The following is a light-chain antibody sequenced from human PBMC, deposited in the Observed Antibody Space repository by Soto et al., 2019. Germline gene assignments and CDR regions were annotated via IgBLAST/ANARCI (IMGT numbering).Light chain of an antibody. CDR3: QQTNCFPIT. V-gene: IGKV1D-12*01. J-gene: IGKJ5*01. Sequence: DIQMTQSPASVSASVGDRVTITCRASQDIRSWLAWHQQKPGKAPKLLIYAASSLQSGVPSRFSGSGSGTHFTLTSSSQQQEDFATYYCQQTNCFPITFGQGTRLEIK. CDR2: AAS. CDR1: QDIRSW.